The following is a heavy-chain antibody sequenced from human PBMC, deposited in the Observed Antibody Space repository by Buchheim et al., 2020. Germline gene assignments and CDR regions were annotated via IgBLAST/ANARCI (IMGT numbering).Heavy chain of an antibody. CDR3: ARHGFGDGEH. J-gene: IGHJ4*02. Sequence: EVQLVESGGDLVQPGGSLRLSCVVSGFKFSDYSMNWVRQAPGKGLEWISYIDSSSRTIYYADSVKGRFTVSRDNAKNSLYLQMNSLTNDDAAVYYCARHGFGDGEHWGQGTL. V-gene: IGHV3-48*02. CDR1: GFKFSDYS. CDR2: IDSSSRTI. D-gene: IGHD3-10*01.